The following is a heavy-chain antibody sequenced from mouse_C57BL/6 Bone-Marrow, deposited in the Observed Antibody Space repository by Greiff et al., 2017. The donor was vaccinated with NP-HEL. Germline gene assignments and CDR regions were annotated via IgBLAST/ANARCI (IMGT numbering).Heavy chain of an antibody. J-gene: IGHJ3*01. V-gene: IGHV5-9-1*02. D-gene: IGHD1-1*01. CDR3: TRGWDYFFAY. Sequence: EVKVVESGEGLVKPGGSLKLSCAASGFTFSSYAMSWVRQTPEKRLEWVAYISSGGDYIYYADTVKGRFTISRDNARNTLYLQMSSLKSEDTAMYYCTRGWDYFFAYWGQGTLVTVSA. CDR2: ISSGGDYI. CDR1: GFTFSSYA.